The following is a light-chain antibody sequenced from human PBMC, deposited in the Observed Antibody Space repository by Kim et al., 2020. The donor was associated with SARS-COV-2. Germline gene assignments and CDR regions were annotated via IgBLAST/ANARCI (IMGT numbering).Light chain of an antibody. V-gene: IGKV1-39*01. J-gene: IGKJ1*01. CDR3: QQSYNTPWT. CDR2: GAS. CDR1: RSISEY. Sequence: ASVGDKITITCRASRSISEYLNGYQHKTGKAPKLLIYGASTLQNGVPSRFGGSGTGTKFTLTISSLQPEDFTTYYYQQSYNTPWTFGQGTKVDIK.